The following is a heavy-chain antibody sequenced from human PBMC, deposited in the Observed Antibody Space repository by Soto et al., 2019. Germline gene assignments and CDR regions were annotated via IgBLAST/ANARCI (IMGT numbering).Heavy chain of an antibody. CDR2: IYSGGST. J-gene: IGHJ4*02. CDR1: GFTVSSNY. V-gene: IGHV3-53*01. CDR3: AKERSSGWSFDY. D-gene: IGHD6-19*01. Sequence: GVSLRLSCAASGFTVSSNYMSWVRQAPGKGLEWVSVIYSGGSTYYADSVKGRFTISRDNSKNTLYLQMNSLRAEDTAVFYCAKERSSGWSFDYWGQGTLVTVSS.